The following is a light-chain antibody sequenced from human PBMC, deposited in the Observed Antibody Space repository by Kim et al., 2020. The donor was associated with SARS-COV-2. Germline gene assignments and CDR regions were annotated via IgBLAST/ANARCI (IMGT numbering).Light chain of an antibody. CDR1: SLRSYY. V-gene: IGLV3-19*01. Sequence: ALGKTVRIKCQGDSLRSYYASWYQQKPGQAPVLVIYGKNNRPSGIPDRFSGSSSGNTASLTITGAQAEDEADYYCNSRDSSGNFWVFGGGTKLTVL. CDR2: GKN. J-gene: IGLJ3*02. CDR3: NSRDSSGNFWV.